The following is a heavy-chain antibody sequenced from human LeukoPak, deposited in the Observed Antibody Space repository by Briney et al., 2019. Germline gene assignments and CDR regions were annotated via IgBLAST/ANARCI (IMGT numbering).Heavy chain of an antibody. CDR3: ARKDVGWYSSSARNYYGMDV. Sequence: SETLSLTCAVSGDSISSGGYSWSWIRQPPGKGLEWIGYIYHSGSAYYNPSLKSRATISVDRSKNQFSLKLSSVTAADTAVYYCARKDVGWYSSSARNYYGMDVWGQGTTVTVSS. J-gene: IGHJ6*02. CDR1: GDSISSGGYS. CDR2: IYHSGSA. D-gene: IGHD6-6*01. V-gene: IGHV4-30-2*01.